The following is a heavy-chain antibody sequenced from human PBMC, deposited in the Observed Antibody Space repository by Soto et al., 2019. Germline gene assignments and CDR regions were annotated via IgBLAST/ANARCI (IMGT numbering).Heavy chain of an antibody. CDR3: ASFVLGYCSGGSCYSGYFDY. J-gene: IGHJ4*02. Sequence: QVQLVQSGAEVKKPGSSVKVSCKASGGTFSSYAISWVRQAPGQGLEWRGGIIPIFGTANYAQKFEGRVTITSNESTSTAYMELRSLRSEDTAVYYCASFVLGYCSGGSCYSGYFDYWGQGTLVTVSS. V-gene: IGHV1-69*05. D-gene: IGHD2-15*01. CDR1: GGTFSSYA. CDR2: IIPIFGTA.